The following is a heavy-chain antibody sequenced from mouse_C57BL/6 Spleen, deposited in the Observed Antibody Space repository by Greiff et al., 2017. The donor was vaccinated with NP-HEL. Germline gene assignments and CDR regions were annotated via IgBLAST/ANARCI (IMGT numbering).Heavy chain of an antibody. J-gene: IGHJ2*01. CDR3: ARYAPITTVVATDYFDY. CDR1: GYTFTDYY. V-gene: IGHV1-76*01. CDR2: IYPGSGNT. D-gene: IGHD1-1*01. Sequence: VQLQQSGAELVRPGASVKLSCKASGYTFTDYYINWVKQRPGQGLEWIARIYPGSGNTYYNEKFKGKATLTAEKSSSTAYMQLSSLTSEDSAVYFCARYAPITTVVATDYFDYWGQGTTLTVSS.